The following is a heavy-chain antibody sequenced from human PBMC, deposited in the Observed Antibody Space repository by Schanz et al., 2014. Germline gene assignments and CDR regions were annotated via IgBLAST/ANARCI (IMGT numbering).Heavy chain of an antibody. CDR2: ISAYNGNM. J-gene: IGHJ4*02. V-gene: IGHV1-18*04. D-gene: IGHD3-22*01. CDR1: GYSFNLFG. Sequence: QVQLVQSGAEVQKPGASVMLSCKTSGYSFNLFGVSWVRQAPGQGLEWMGWISAYNGNMNYAPKFQGRVTMTTDTSTSTAYMELRNLRSDDTAVYYCVRDGDERLVVIFDQWGQGTLVTVSP. CDR3: VRDGDERLVVIFDQ.